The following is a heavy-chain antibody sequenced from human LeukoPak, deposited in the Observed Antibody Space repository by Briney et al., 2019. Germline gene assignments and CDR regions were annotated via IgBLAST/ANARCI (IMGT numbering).Heavy chain of an antibody. CDR3: ARDMYYYDSSGYYYEVSWFDP. Sequence: ASVKVSCKASGYTFTSYYMHWVRQAPGQGLEWMGIINPSGGSTSYAQKFQGRVTMTRDTSTSTVYMELSSLRSEDTAVYYCARDMYYYDSSGYYYEVSWFDPWGQGTLVTVSS. CDR2: INPSGGST. V-gene: IGHV1-46*01. CDR1: GYTFTSYY. J-gene: IGHJ5*02. D-gene: IGHD3-22*01.